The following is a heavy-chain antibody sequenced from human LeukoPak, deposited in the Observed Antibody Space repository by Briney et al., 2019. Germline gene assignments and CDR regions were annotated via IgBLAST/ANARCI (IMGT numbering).Heavy chain of an antibody. Sequence: SETLSLTCAVYGGSFSGHYWSWIRQPPGKGLEWIGEINHSGSTNYNPSLKSRVTISVDTSKNQFSLKLSSVTAADTAVYYCARGRLGIAVAGRLNWFDPWGQGTLVTVSS. CDR2: INHSGST. V-gene: IGHV4-34*01. CDR3: ARGRLGIAVAGRLNWFDP. J-gene: IGHJ5*02. CDR1: GGSFSGHY. D-gene: IGHD6-19*01.